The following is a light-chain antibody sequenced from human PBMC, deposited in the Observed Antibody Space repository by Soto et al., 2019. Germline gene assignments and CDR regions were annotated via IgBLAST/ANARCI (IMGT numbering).Light chain of an antibody. CDR3: TSYRTVSTYV. J-gene: IGLJ1*01. Sequence: QSALTQPASVSGSPGQSITITCTGTSSDIGGYNFVSWYQQHPGTAPKLLIYDVGNRPSGVSHRFSGSKSGNTASLTISGLQAEDDAHYYCTSYRTVSTYVFGTGTKVTVL. V-gene: IGLV2-14*01. CDR1: SSDIGGYNF. CDR2: DVG.